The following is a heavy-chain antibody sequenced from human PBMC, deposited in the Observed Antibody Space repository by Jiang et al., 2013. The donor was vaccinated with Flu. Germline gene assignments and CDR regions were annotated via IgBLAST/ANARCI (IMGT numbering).Heavy chain of an antibody. J-gene: IGHJ2*01. V-gene: IGHV4-34*01. CDR1: GGSFSGYY. D-gene: IGHD2-21*02. CDR2: INHSGST. Sequence: LLKPSETLSLTCAVYGGSFSGYYWSWIRQPPGKGLEWIGEINHSGSTNYNPSLKSRVTISVDTSKNQFSLKLSSVTAADTAVYYCARRLKYWYFDLWGRGTLVTVSS. CDR3: ARRLKYWYFDL.